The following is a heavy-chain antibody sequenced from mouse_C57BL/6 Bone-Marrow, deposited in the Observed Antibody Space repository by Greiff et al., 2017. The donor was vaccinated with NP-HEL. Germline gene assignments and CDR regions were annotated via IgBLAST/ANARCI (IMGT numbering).Heavy chain of an antibody. CDR2: IYPRSGNT. CDR1: GYTFTSYG. J-gene: IGHJ2*01. V-gene: IGHV1-81*01. Sequence: VQVVESGAELARPGASVKLSCKASGYTFTSYGISWVKQRTGQGLEWIGEIYPRSGNTYYNEKFKGKATLTADKSSSTAYMELRSLTSEDSAVYFCARSNYRFDYWGQGTTLTVSS. D-gene: IGHD2-1*01. CDR3: ARSNYRFDY.